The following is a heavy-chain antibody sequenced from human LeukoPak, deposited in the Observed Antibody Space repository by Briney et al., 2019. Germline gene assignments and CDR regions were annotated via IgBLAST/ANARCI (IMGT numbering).Heavy chain of an antibody. J-gene: IGHJ4*02. CDR1: GYTFTGYY. D-gene: IGHD5-12*01. CDR2: INPNSGGT. V-gene: IGHV1-2*02. Sequence: GASVKVSCKASGYTFTGYYMHWVRPAPGQGLEWMGWINPNSGGTNYAQKFQGRVTMTRDTSISTAYMELSRLRSDDTAVYYCARDSGGDIVATIPDYWGQGTLVTVSS. CDR3: ARDSGGDIVATIPDY.